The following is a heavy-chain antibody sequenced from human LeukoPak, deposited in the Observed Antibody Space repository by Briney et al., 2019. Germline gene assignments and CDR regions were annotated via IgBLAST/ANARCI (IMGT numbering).Heavy chain of an antibody. CDR2: INPNSGGA. J-gene: IGHJ4*02. CDR3: VREDTTASTDY. V-gene: IGHV1-2*02. Sequence: ASVKVSCKASGYTFTGYYMHWVRQAPGQGLEWMGWINPNSGGANYAQNFEARDTMTRVTCITTAYMELSRLTSDDTAVYYCVREDTTASTDYWGQGTLVTVSS. CDR1: GYTFTGYY. D-gene: IGHD4-17*01.